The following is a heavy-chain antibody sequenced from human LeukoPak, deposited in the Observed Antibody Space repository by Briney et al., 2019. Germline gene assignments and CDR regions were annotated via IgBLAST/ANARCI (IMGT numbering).Heavy chain of an antibody. CDR2: ISGSSSTI. Sequence: GGSLRLSCAASGFTFSSYAMSWVRQAPGKGLEWVSAISGSSSTIYYADSVKGRFTISRDNAKNSLYLQMNSLRAEDTAVYYCARAGIVGATDYWGQGTLVTVSS. CDR3: ARAGIVGATDY. J-gene: IGHJ4*02. D-gene: IGHD1-26*01. CDR1: GFTFSSYA. V-gene: IGHV3-48*01.